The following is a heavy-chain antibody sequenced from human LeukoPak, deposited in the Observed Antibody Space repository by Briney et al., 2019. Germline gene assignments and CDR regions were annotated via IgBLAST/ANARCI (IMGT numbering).Heavy chain of an antibody. V-gene: IGHV4-59*08. Sequence: PSETLSLTCTVSGGSISSYYWSWIRQPPGKGLEWIGYIYYSGSTNCNPSLKSRVTISVDTSKNQFSLNLSSVTAADTAVYYCARVLGYCSGGSCYGIDYWGQGTLVTVSS. D-gene: IGHD2-15*01. J-gene: IGHJ4*02. CDR2: IYYSGST. CDR1: GGSISSYY. CDR3: ARVLGYCSGGSCYGIDY.